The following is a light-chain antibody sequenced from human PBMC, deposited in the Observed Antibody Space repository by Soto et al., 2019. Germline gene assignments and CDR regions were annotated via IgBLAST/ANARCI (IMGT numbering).Light chain of an antibody. CDR2: DNN. CDR3: QYYDSSLSAPYV. Sequence: QSVLTQPPSVSGAPGQRVTISCTGSSSNIGAGYDVHWYQHLPGTAPKLLIFDNNSRPSGVPDRFSGSKSGTSASLAITGLQAEDEADYYCQYYDSSLSAPYVFGTGTKVTVL. J-gene: IGLJ1*01. V-gene: IGLV1-40*01. CDR1: SSNIGAGYD.